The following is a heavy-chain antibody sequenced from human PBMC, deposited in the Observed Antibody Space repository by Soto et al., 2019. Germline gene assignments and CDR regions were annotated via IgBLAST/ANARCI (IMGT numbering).Heavy chain of an antibody. CDR1: GYTFTSSV. V-gene: IGHV1-18*01. Sequence: QVELVQSGAEVKMPGASVKVSCKASGYTFTSSVINWVRQAPGQGLEWMGLIRPNNGNTNYAEKFQGRVTMTTDTSTSTADLELTSLRSDATAVYFCAIDFYGTGWGYWGQGTLVTVS. CDR2: IRPNNGNT. CDR3: AIDFYGTGWGY. J-gene: IGHJ4*02. D-gene: IGHD6-19*01.